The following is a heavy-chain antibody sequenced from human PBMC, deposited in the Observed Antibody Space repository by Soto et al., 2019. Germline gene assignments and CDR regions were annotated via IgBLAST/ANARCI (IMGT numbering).Heavy chain of an antibody. CDR3: VSGDVEYSLDV. D-gene: IGHD3-10*01. CDR2: IIAIFGST. Sequence: QVQLVQSGAEVKKPGSSVKVSCKAFGGSFNNYAFTWVRQAPGQGLEWMGGIIAIFGSTNYAQKFQDRVTITAEESTSTAYMEMGSLKSEDTAVYYCVSGDVEYSLDVWGQGTTVTVSS. V-gene: IGHV1-69*01. CDR1: GGSFNNYA. J-gene: IGHJ6*02.